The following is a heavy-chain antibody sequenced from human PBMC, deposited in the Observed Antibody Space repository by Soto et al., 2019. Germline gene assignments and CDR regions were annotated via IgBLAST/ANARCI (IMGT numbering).Heavy chain of an antibody. CDR3: ARHSLGYSGHMDWFDP. CDR2: IYYSGST. CDR1: GGSISSSSYY. J-gene: IGHJ5*02. V-gene: IGHV4-39*01. Sequence: QLQLQESGPGLVKPSETLSLTCTVSGGSISSSSYYWGWIRQPPGKGLEWIGSIYYSGSTYYNPSLKSRVTISVDTSKNQFPLKLSSVTAADTAVYYCARHSLGYSGHMDWFDPWGQGTLVTVSS. D-gene: IGHD5-12*01.